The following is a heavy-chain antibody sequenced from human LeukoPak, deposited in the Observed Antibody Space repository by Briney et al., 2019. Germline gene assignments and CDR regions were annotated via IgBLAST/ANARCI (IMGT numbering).Heavy chain of an antibody. CDR1: GGTFSSYA. J-gene: IGHJ5*02. CDR2: IIPIFGTA. V-gene: IGHV1-69*01. D-gene: IGHD3-3*01. Sequence: SVKVSCKASGGTFSSYAISWVRQAPGQGLEWMGGIIPIFGTANYAQKFQGRVTITADESTNTAYMELSSLRSEDTAVYYCARDPGDYDFWSAEPLNWFDPWGQGTLVTVSS. CDR3: ARDPGDYDFWSAEPLNWFDP.